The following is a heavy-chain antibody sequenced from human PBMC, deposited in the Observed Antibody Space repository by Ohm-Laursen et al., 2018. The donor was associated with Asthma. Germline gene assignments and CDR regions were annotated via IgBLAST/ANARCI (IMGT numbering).Heavy chain of an antibody. CDR1: GYTFTSYY. Sequence: SVKVSCKASGYTFTSYYMHWVRQAPGQGLEWMGIINPSGGSTSYAQKFQGRVTMTRDTSTSTVYMELSSLRSEDTAVYYCARAYYYDSSGYYYAEGYFDYWGQGTLVTVSS. J-gene: IGHJ4*02. V-gene: IGHV1-46*01. CDR3: ARAYYYDSSGYYYAEGYFDY. D-gene: IGHD3-22*01. CDR2: INPSGGST.